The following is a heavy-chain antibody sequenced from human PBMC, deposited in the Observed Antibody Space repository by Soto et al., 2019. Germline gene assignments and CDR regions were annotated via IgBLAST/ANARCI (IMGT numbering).Heavy chain of an antibody. Sequence: QVQLVQSGAEVKKPGSSVKVSCKASGGTFSSYAISWVRQAPGQGLEWMGGIIPIFGTANYAQKFQGRVTITADKSTSTAYMELSSLRSEDTAVYYCARSLYYYDSSANWELDYWGQGTLVTVSS. V-gene: IGHV1-69*06. D-gene: IGHD3-22*01. CDR3: ARSLYYYDSSANWELDY. J-gene: IGHJ4*02. CDR1: GGTFSSYA. CDR2: IIPIFGTA.